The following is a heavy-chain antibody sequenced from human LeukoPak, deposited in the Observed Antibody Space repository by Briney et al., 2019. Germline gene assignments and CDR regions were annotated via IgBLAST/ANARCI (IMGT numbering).Heavy chain of an antibody. CDR3: ARDQAPYSSSSGAFDI. Sequence: SETLSLTCAVSGYSISSGYYWGWIRQPPGKGLEWIGSIYHSGSTYYNPSLKSRVTISVDTSKNQFSLKLSSVTAADTAVYYCARDQAPYSSSSGAFDIWGQGTMVTVSS. D-gene: IGHD6-6*01. CDR2: IYHSGST. V-gene: IGHV4-38-2*02. J-gene: IGHJ3*02. CDR1: GYSISSGYY.